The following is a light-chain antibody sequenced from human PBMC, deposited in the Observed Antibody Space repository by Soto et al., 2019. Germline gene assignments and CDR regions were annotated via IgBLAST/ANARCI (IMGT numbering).Light chain of an antibody. Sequence: NVLTQSPAFLSSSPGARVTLSCGASQSVDHDYLAWYQQKPGQAPRFLIYGASYRATGIPDRFAGSGSGTDFTLTISRLEPEDFAVYYCQHYGSSLAAFGGGTKVEI. CDR2: GAS. V-gene: IGKV3-20*01. CDR1: QSVDHDY. CDR3: QHYGSSLAA. J-gene: IGKJ4*01.